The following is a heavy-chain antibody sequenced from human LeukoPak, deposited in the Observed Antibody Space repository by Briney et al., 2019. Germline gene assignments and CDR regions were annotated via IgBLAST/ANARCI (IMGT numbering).Heavy chain of an antibody. CDR2: IKQDGSEK. CDR3: ARVAVAGTEFDY. J-gene: IGHJ4*02. D-gene: IGHD6-19*01. Sequence: GGSLRLSCAASRFTFSDYAMTWVRQAPGKGLEWVANIKQDGSEKHYVDSVKGRFTISRDNAKNSLYLQMNGLRADDTAVYFCARVAVAGTEFDYWGQGTLVTVSS. CDR1: RFTFSDYA. V-gene: IGHV3-7*04.